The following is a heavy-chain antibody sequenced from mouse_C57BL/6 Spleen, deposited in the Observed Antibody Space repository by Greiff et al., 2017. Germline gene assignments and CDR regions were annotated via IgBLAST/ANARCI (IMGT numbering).Heavy chain of an antibody. Sequence: EVKLVASGGGLVKPGGSLKLSCAASGFTFSSYTMSWVRQTPEKRLEWVATISGGGGNTYYPDSVKGRFTISRDNAKNTLYLQMSSLRSEDTALYYCARQEHYYGSPYAMDYWGQGTSVTVSS. D-gene: IGHD1-1*01. J-gene: IGHJ4*01. CDR2: ISGGGGNT. CDR3: ARQEHYYGSPYAMDY. V-gene: IGHV5-9*01. CDR1: GFTFSSYT.